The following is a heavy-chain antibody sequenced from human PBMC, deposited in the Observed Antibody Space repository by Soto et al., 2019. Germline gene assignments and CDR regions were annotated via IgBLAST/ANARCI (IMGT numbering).Heavy chain of an antibody. V-gene: IGHV4-61*01. Sequence: SETLSLTCTVSGGSISSSSYYWSLIRQPPGKGLEWIGYIYYSGSTNYNPSLKSRVTISVDTSKNQFSLKLSSVTAADTAVYYCARVFHHTAMERGYSSSGRTLYYYMDVWGKGTTVTVSS. CDR1: GGSISSSSYY. D-gene: IGHD5-18*01. CDR3: ARVFHHTAMERGYSSSGRTLYYYMDV. J-gene: IGHJ6*03. CDR2: IYYSGST.